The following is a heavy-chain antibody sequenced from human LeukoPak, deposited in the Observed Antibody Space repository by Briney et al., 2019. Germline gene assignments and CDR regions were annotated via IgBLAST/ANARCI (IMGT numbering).Heavy chain of an antibody. CDR3: AKNFDWLYYFDY. CDR2: ISGSGDST. J-gene: IGHJ4*02. D-gene: IGHD3-9*01. CDR1: GFTFNNYA. V-gene: IGHV3-23*01. Sequence: PGGSLRLSCAASGFTFNNYAMNWVRQAPGKGLEWVSIISGSGDSTYYANSVKGRFTISRDNSKNTLYLQMNSLRAEDTAVYYCAKNFDWLYYFDYWGQGTLVTVSS.